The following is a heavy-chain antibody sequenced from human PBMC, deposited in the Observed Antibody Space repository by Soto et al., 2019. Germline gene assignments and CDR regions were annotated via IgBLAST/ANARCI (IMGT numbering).Heavy chain of an antibody. J-gene: IGHJ4*02. D-gene: IGHD2-15*01. CDR1: GGSISIGGYY. CDR2: IYYSWST. V-gene: IGHV4-31*03. Sequence: QVQLQESGPGLVKPSQTLSLTCTVSGGSISIGGYYWSWIRQHPGKGLEWIGYIYYSWSTYYIPSLQSRVNIAVDTSKNPFSLKLSSVTAADMAGYYRARSLRGGPPAYYFAYWGQGTLVTVSS. CDR3: ARSLRGGPPAYYFAY.